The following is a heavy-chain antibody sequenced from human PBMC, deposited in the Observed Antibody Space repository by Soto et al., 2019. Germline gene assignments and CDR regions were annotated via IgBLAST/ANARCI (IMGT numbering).Heavy chain of an antibody. D-gene: IGHD5-12*01. CDR2: IYYSGST. CDR3: ARDSGIVATTLFDY. CDR1: GGSISSGDYY. J-gene: IGHJ4*02. V-gene: IGHV4-30-4*01. Sequence: PSETLSLTCTVSGGSISSGDYYWSWIRQPPGKGLEWIGYIYYSGSTYYNPSLKSRVTISVDTSKNQFSLKLSSVTAADTAVYYCARDSGIVATTLFDYWGQGTLVTVSS.